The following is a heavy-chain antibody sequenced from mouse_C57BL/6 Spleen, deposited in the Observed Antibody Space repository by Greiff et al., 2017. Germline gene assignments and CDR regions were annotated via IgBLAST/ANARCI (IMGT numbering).Heavy chain of an antibody. CDR3: ARNWEGGGYYFDY. CDR2: ISSGSSTI. CDR1: GFTFSDYG. J-gene: IGHJ2*01. Sequence: EVNVVESGGGLVKPGGSLKLSCAASGFTFSDYGMHWVRQAPEKGLEWVAYISSGSSTIYYADTVKGRFTISRDNAKNTLFLQMTSLRSEDTAMYYCARNWEGGGYYFDYWGQGTTLTVSS. D-gene: IGHD4-1*01. V-gene: IGHV5-17*01.